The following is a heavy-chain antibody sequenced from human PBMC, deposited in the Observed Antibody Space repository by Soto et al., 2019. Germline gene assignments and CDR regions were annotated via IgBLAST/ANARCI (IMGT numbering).Heavy chain of an antibody. Sequence: EVQLVESGGGLVQPGGSLRLSCAASGFTFSSYWMHWVRQAPGKGLVWVSRINSDGSSTSYADSVKGRFTISRDNAKNTLYLQTSSLRAEDTAVYYCVRTSLVVAAATREDYWCQGTLVTVSS. CDR3: VRTSLVVAAATREDY. J-gene: IGHJ4*02. CDR1: GFTFSSYW. V-gene: IGHV3-74*01. CDR2: INSDGSST. D-gene: IGHD2-15*01.